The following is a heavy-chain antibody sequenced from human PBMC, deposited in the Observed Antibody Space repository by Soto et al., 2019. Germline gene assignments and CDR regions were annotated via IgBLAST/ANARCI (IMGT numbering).Heavy chain of an antibody. D-gene: IGHD6-6*01. CDR3: ARHKQLARYCCGMDV. J-gene: IGHJ6*02. CDR1: GDSFTSYW. CDR2: IYPGYSDT. V-gene: IGHV5-51*01. Sequence: GESLKICWKGAGDSFTSYWSGWVRQMPGKGLEWMGIIYPGYSDTRYRPSFQRHVTISADQSISTAYLQWSSLRASDAAMYYCARHKQLARYCCGMDVWGQGTTVTVSS.